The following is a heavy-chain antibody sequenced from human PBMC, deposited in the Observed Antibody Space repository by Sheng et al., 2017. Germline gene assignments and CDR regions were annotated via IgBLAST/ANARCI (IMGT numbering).Heavy chain of an antibody. D-gene: IGHD3-10*01. J-gene: IGHJ4*02. Sequence: QVQLVESGGGVVQPGRSLRLSCAASGFTFSSYGMHWVRQAPGKGLEWVAVISYDGSNKYYADSVKGRFTISRDNSKNTLYLQMNSLRAEDTAVYYCAKEGKSVLWFGERSLGYWGQGTLVTVSS. CDR1: GFTFSSYG. CDR2: ISYDGSNK. V-gene: IGHV3-30*18. CDR3: AKEGKSVLWFGERSLGY.